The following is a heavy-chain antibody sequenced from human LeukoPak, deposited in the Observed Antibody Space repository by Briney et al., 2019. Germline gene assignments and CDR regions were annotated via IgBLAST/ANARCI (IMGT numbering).Heavy chain of an antibody. V-gene: IGHV4-59*01. CDR2: VYYSGST. J-gene: IGHJ3*02. Sequence: SETLSLTCTVSGGSISSYYWSWIRQPPGKGLEWIGYVYYSGSTNYNPSLKSRVTISVDTSKNQFSLKLSSVTAADTAVYYCARGDCSGGSCYFSIVHAFDIWGQGTMVTVSS. CDR1: GGSISSYY. CDR3: ARGDCSGGSCYFSIVHAFDI. D-gene: IGHD2-15*01.